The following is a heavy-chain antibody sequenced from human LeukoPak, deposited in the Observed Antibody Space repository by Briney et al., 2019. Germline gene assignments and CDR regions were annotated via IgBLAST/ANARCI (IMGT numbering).Heavy chain of an antibody. D-gene: IGHD2-8*02. CDR2: ISASGSAT. Sequence: GGSMRLSCAASGLIFSNDGMNWVRQAPGKGLEWVAAISASGSATSYADSVRGRFTISRDNSKSTTYLQMNSLRAEDTAVFYCAKGPWSYFYTMDVWGQGTTVTVSS. CDR1: GLIFSNDG. J-gene: IGHJ6*02. V-gene: IGHV3-23*01. CDR3: AKGPWSYFYTMDV.